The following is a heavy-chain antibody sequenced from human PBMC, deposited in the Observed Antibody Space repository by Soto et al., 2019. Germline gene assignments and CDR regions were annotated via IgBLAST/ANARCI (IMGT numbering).Heavy chain of an antibody. V-gene: IGHV1-3*01. D-gene: IGHD1-26*01. CDR3: ARDQGGSFLACYFDS. CDR2: TNAGNGDT. Sequence: QVQLVQSGAEGKKPGASVRLSCKASGYTFTSHIMHWVRQAPGQRLEWMGWTNAGNGDTKYSQKFEDRVTITTDTSASIVYMELGSLRSEDTALYYCARDQGGSFLACYFDSWGQGTLVTVSS. J-gene: IGHJ4*02. CDR1: GYTFTSHI.